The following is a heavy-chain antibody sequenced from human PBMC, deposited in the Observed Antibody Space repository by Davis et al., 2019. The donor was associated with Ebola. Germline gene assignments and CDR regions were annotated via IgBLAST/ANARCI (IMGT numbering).Heavy chain of an antibody. D-gene: IGHD3-10*01. CDR2: IGGRGDSI. Sequence: PGGSLRLSCAASGFTFNTYAMSWVRQAPGKGLEWVSGIGGRGDSIYYADSVKGRFTISRDNSENSAYLQMSGLRVEDTAIYYCARWFPGEDYFDYWGQGTLVTVSS. CDR3: ARWFPGEDYFDY. CDR1: GFTFNTYA. V-gene: IGHV3-23*01. J-gene: IGHJ4*02.